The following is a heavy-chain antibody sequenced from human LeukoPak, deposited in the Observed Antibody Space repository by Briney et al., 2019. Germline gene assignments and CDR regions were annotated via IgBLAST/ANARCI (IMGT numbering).Heavy chain of an antibody. CDR3: ARGPRITIIRGGQWHYYMDV. CDR2: INPSGGST. CDR1: GYTFTTYY. Sequence: GASVKVSCKASGYTFTTYYLYWVRQAPGQGLEWMGIINPSGGSTNHAQKFQGRVTVTRDTSTSTVNMELSSLRSEDTAIYYCARGPRITIIRGGQWHYYMDVWGKGTTVTISS. J-gene: IGHJ6*03. D-gene: IGHD3-10*01. V-gene: IGHV1-46*01.